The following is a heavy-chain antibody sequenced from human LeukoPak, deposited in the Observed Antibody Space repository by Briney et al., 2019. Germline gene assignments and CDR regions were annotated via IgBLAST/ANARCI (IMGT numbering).Heavy chain of an antibody. CDR3: ARGDWWATTIVDL. V-gene: IGHV3-48*03. Sequence: GGSLRLSCAASGFTFNIYEFNWVRQAPGKGLEWVSYISTSDSTIYYADSVKGRFTISRDNAKNSLYLRMNSLRLEDTAIYYCARGDWWATTIVDLWGQGTLVTVSS. CDR2: ISTSDSTI. J-gene: IGHJ5*02. D-gene: IGHD1-26*01. CDR1: GFTFNIYE.